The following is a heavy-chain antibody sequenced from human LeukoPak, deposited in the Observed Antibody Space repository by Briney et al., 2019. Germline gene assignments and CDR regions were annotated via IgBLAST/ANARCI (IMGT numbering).Heavy chain of an antibody. D-gene: IGHD3-22*01. Sequence: ASVKVSCKASGGTFSSYAISWVRQAPGQGLEWMGRIIPIFGIANYAQKFQGRVTITADKSTSTAYMELSSLRSEDTAVYYCARADYYDSSGYSFDYGGQGTLVTVSS. CDR1: GGTFSSYA. CDR2: IIPIFGIA. CDR3: ARADYYDSSGYSFDY. J-gene: IGHJ4*02. V-gene: IGHV1-69*04.